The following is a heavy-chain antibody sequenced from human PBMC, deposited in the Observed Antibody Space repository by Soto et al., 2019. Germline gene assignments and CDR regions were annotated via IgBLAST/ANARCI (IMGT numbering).Heavy chain of an antibody. J-gene: IGHJ2*01. CDR3: ARQGVIAVAGTADWYFDL. Sequence: QLQLQESGPGLVKPSETLSLTCVVSGGSIRSSSNYWGWIRQPPGKGLEWIGSIYYSGTTYYNPSLRSRVTISVDTSKNQFSLKLSSVTAADTTVYYCARQGVIAVAGTADWYFDLWGRGTLVTVSS. CDR1: GGSIRSSSNY. CDR2: IYYSGTT. D-gene: IGHD6-19*01. V-gene: IGHV4-39*01.